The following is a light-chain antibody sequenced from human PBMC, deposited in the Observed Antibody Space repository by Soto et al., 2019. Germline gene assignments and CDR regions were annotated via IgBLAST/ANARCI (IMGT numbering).Light chain of an antibody. Sequence: EFVLTQSPGTLSLSPGERATLSCRASQTVRNNYLAWYQQKPGQAPRLLIYDASSRATGIPDRFSGGGSGTDFTLTISSLEPEDFALYHCLQYDTSPLTFGGGTKVEI. V-gene: IGKV3-20*01. CDR3: LQYDTSPLT. CDR1: QTVRNNY. CDR2: DAS. J-gene: IGKJ4*01.